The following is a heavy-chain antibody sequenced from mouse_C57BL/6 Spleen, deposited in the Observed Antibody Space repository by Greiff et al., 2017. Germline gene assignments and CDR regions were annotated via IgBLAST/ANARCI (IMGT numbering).Heavy chain of an antibody. CDR2: IYPGDGDT. V-gene: IGHV1-80*01. J-gene: IGHJ2*01. Sequence: QVQLQQSGAELVKPGASVKISCKASGYAFSSYWMNWVKQRPGKGLEWIGQIYPGDGDTNYNGKFKGKATLTADKSSSTAYMQLSSLTSDDSAVYICARDYSSYLYYFDYWGQGTTLTVAS. CDR1: GYAFSSYW. D-gene: IGHD2-5*01. CDR3: ARDYSSYLYYFDY.